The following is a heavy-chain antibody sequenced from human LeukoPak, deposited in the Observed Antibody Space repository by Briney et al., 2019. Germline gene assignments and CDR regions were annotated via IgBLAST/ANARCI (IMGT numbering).Heavy chain of an antibody. CDR2: MNPNSGNT. J-gene: IGHJ6*02. CDR1: GYTFTSYD. V-gene: IGHV1-8*01. D-gene: IGHD4-17*01. Sequence: ASVKVSCKASGYTFTSYDINWVRQATGQGLEWMGWMNPNSGNTGYAQKFQGRVTMTRNTSISTAYMELSSLRSEDTAVYYCARGLGDTIGDYPVYYYTGMDVWGQGTTVTVSS. CDR3: ARGLGDTIGDYPVYYYTGMDV.